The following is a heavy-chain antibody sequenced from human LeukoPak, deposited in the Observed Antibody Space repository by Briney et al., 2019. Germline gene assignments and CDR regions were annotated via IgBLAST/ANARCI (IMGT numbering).Heavy chain of an antibody. CDR3: ARDRISVTDPPNWFDP. CDR2: IYHSGKN. V-gene: IGHV4-38-2*02. D-gene: IGHD6-19*01. Sequence: SETLSLTCSVSGYSISSGYYWGWIRQPPGKGLEWIGSIYHSGKNYYNPSLKSRVTVSIDTSKNQFSLKLTSVTAADTATYYCARDRISVTDPPNWFDPWGQGTLVTVSS. J-gene: IGHJ5*02. CDR1: GYSISSGYY.